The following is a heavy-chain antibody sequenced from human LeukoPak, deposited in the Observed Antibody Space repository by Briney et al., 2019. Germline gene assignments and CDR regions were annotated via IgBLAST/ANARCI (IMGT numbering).Heavy chain of an antibody. CDR2: IYYSGST. J-gene: IGHJ1*01. Sequence: PSETLSLTCTVSGGSISSGDYYWSWIRQPPGKGLEWIGYIYYSGSTYYNPSLKSRVTISVDTSKNQLSLKLSSATAADTAVYYCARVAAGIGLFQHWGQGTLVTVSS. CDR3: ARVAAGIGLFQH. D-gene: IGHD6-13*01. CDR1: GGSISSGDYY. V-gene: IGHV4-30-4*08.